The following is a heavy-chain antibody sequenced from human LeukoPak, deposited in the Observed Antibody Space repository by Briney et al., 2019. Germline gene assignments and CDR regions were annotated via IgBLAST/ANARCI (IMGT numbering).Heavy chain of an antibody. J-gene: IGHJ3*02. D-gene: IGHD6-13*01. Sequence: PGGSLRLSCAASGFTFSDYYISWIRQAPGKGLEWVSYISSSGSTIYYADSVKGRFTISRDNAKNSLYLQMNSLRAEDTAVYYCARGCDSSSWYCAFDIWGQGKMVTVSS. CDR3: ARGCDSSSWYCAFDI. CDR1: GFTFSDYY. CDR2: ISSSGSTI. V-gene: IGHV3-11*01.